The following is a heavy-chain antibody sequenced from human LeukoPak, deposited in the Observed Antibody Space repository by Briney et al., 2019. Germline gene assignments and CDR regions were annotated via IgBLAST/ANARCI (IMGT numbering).Heavy chain of an antibody. CDR1: GGFFSGYY. D-gene: IGHD1-26*01. CDR3: ARGIVGATWFDP. CDR2: INHSGST. Sequence: PSETLSLTCTVSGGFFSGYYWSWIRQPPGKGLEWIGEINHSGSTNYNPSLKSRVTISVDTSKNQFSLKLSSVTAADTAVYYCARGIVGATWFDPWGQGTLVTVSS. V-gene: IGHV4-34*01. J-gene: IGHJ5*02.